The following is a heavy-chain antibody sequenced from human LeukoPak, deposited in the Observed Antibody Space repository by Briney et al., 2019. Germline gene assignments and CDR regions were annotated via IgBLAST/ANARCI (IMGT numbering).Heavy chain of an antibody. Sequence: SETLSLTCTVSGGSVSSTTYYWSWIRQPPGKGLEWMASINYSGSTYYNPSLKSRVTISVDTSENQFSLKLSSVTAADTAVYYCARYVVYGSGKYYFDYWGQGTLVTVSS. CDR2: INYSGST. D-gene: IGHD3-10*01. CDR3: ARYVVYGSGKYYFDY. V-gene: IGHV4-39*01. CDR1: GGSVSSTTYY. J-gene: IGHJ4*02.